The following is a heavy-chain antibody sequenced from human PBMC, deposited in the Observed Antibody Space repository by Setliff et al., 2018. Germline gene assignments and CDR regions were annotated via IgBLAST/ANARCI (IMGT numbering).Heavy chain of an antibody. V-gene: IGHV1-69*05. CDR3: VREGVDSRSSTDYRYYMDV. Sequence: SVKVSCKASGGTFSSYGISWVRQAPGQGLEWLGGTIPNFGTTNYAQEFQGRVTIITDESTSTAYMELSSLRFEDTAVYYCVREGVDSRSSTDYRYYMDVWGKGTTVTVSS. D-gene: IGHD3-22*01. J-gene: IGHJ6*03. CDR2: TIPNFGTT. CDR1: GGTFSSYG.